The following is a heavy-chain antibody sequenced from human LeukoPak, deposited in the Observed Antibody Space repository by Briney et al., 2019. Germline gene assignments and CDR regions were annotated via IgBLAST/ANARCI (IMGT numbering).Heavy chain of an antibody. CDR2: IKHDGTET. J-gene: IGHJ4*02. CDR1: FSGFA. V-gene: IGHV3-7*03. D-gene: IGHD3-22*01. Sequence: GGSLRLSCATFSGFAMSWVRQAPGKGLEWVANIKHDGTETNYVDSVKGRFTISRDNAKKSLYLQMNSLRAEDTAVYYCAKEVIDRSMYFYDSSGTFDYWGQGILVTVSS. CDR3: AKEVIDRSMYFYDSSGTFDY.